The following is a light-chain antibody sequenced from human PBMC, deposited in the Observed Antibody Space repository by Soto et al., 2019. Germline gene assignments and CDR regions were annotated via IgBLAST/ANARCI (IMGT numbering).Light chain of an antibody. CDR2: DVS. V-gene: IGKV1-5*01. Sequence: DIQITQSPSTLSAFVGDRVTITCRASQSISLWLAWYQQKPGKAPRLLIYDVSTLESGVPSRFRGSGSGTECSLTIKRLEPDDFSTYYCQQYNSYSWTFGQGTKVDIK. CDR1: QSISLW. J-gene: IGKJ1*01. CDR3: QQYNSYSWT.